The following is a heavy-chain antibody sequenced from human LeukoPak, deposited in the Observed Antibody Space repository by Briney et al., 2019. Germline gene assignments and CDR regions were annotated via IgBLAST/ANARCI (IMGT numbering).Heavy chain of an antibody. V-gene: IGHV3-33*08. CDR3: ARGYYGDYSSAY. J-gene: IGHJ4*02. CDR1: GFTFSSYG. D-gene: IGHD4-17*01. Sequence: GGSLRLSCAASGFTFSSYGMHWVRQVPGKGLEWVALLWFDGSNKHYADSVKGRFTISRDTSQNTLYLQMNNLRAEDTAVYYCARGYYGDYSSAYWGQGTLVTVSS. CDR2: LWFDGSNK.